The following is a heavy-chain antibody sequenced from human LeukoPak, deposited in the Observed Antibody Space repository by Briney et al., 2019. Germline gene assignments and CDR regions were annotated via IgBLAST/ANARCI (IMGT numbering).Heavy chain of an antibody. CDR3: ARDVGNLDY. J-gene: IGHJ4*02. V-gene: IGHV3-74*01. CDR1: GFTFSNYW. Sequence: GGSLRLSCAASGFTFSNYWMHWVRQAPGKGLVWVSRINSDGISTGYADSVEGRFTVSRDNAKKTLYLQMNSLRAEDTAVYYCARDVGNLDYWGQGTLVTVSS. CDR2: INSDGIST.